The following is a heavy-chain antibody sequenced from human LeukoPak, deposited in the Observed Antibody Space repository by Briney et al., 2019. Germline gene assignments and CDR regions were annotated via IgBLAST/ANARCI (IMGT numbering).Heavy chain of an antibody. D-gene: IGHD3-10*01. CDR3: AKSNGYGLVDI. Sequence: SETLSLTCSVSGGSISTYYWGWIRQPPGKGLEWIGNIFYSGSTYYSPSVKSRVTISLDTSRNQFSLKLNSVTAADTAVYYCAKSNGYGLVDIWGQGTMVTVSS. J-gene: IGHJ3*02. V-gene: IGHV4-39*07. CDR2: IFYSGST. CDR1: GGSISTYY.